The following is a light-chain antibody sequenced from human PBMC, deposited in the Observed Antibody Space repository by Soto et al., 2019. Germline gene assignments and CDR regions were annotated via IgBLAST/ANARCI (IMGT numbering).Light chain of an antibody. CDR1: QSVSSSY. V-gene: IGKV3-20*01. CDR2: GAS. Sequence: EIVLTQSPGTLSLSPGERAXLSXRASQSVSSSYLAWYQQKPGQAPRLLIYGASSRATGIPDRFSGSGSGTDFTLTISRLEPEDFAVYYCQQYGSSPGWTFGQGTKVDIK. J-gene: IGKJ1*01. CDR3: QQYGSSPGWT.